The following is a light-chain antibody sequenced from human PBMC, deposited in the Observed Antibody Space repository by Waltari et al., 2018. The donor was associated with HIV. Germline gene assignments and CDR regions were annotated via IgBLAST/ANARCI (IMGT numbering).Light chain of an antibody. CDR3: MQALPSPPIFT. CDR2: LGS. CDR1: QSLLYSNGHSY. V-gene: IGKV2-28*01. J-gene: IGKJ3*01. Sequence: DVVMTQSPLSLPVTPGEPASISCRSSQSLLYSNGHSYLDWYLQKPGQSPQLLIYLGSNRASGVPDRFSGSGSGTDFTLKISRVEAEDVGVYYCMQALPSPPIFTFGPGTKVDIK.